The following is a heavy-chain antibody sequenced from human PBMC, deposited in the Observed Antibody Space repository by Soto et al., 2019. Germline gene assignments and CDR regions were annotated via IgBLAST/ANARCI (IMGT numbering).Heavy chain of an antibody. J-gene: IGHJ4*02. V-gene: IGHV3-23*01. D-gene: IGHD1-26*01. CDR2: ISGSGDTT. Sequence: EVQLLESGGGLVQPGGSLRLSCAASGFTFSTYAMSWVRQAPGKGLEWVSAISGSGDTTYYANSVKGRFTISSDNSKNTLYLQMNSLRAEDTAVYDCAKGSYRRHHYWGQGTLVTVSS. CDR3: AKGSYRRHHY. CDR1: GFTFSTYA.